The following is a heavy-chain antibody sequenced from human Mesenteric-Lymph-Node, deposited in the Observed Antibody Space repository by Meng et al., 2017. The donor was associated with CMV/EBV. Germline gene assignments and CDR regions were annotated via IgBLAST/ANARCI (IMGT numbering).Heavy chain of an antibody. CDR2: INHSGST. Sequence: SETLSLTCIVSGASISRYFWSWIRQPPGKGLEWIGEINHSGSTNYNPSLKSRVTISVDTSKNQFSLKLSSVTAADTAVYYCASVCSSTSCYYYYGMDVWGQGTTVTVSS. D-gene: IGHD2-2*01. J-gene: IGHJ6*02. CDR1: GASISRYF. CDR3: ASVCSSTSCYYYYGMDV. V-gene: IGHV4-34*01.